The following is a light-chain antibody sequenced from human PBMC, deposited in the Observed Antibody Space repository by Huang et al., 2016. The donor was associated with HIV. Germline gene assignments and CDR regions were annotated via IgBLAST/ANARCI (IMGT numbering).Light chain of an antibody. Sequence: EIVLTQSPVTLSLSPGDRDTISCRASQSIGTYLAWYKQKSGQAHRLLIYDVSNRAAGVPARFSASGSETDFTLTIASLDPDDFAIYHCQQRSKWPLTFGGGTKVEMK. J-gene: IGKJ4*01. V-gene: IGKV3-11*01. CDR1: QSIGTY. CDR3: QQRSKWPLT. CDR2: DVS.